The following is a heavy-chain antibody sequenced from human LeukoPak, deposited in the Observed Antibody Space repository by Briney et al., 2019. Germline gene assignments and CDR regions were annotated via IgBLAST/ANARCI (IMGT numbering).Heavy chain of an antibody. V-gene: IGHV4-34*01. J-gene: IGHJ3*02. CDR3: AREYSTSSTAFDI. CDR1: GGSFSGHY. D-gene: IGHD6-6*01. Sequence: KPSETLSLTCAVYGGSFSGHYRSWIRQPPGKGLEWIGEIKHSGSTNYNPSLKSRVTISVDTSKNLFSLKLTSVTAADTAVYYCAREYSTSSTAFDIWGQGTMVSVSS. CDR2: IKHSGST.